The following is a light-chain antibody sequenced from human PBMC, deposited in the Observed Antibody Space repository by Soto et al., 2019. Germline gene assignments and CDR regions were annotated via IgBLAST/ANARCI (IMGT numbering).Light chain of an antibody. CDR3: QSYDSSLSGLL. CDR1: SSNIGAGYD. V-gene: IGLV1-40*01. Sequence: QTVLTQPPSVSGAPGQRVTISCTGSSSNIGAGYDVHWYQQLPGTAPKLLIYGNSNRPSGVPDRFSGSMSGTSASLAITGLQAEDEADYYCQSYDSSLSGLLFGGGTQLTVL. CDR2: GNS. J-gene: IGLJ7*01.